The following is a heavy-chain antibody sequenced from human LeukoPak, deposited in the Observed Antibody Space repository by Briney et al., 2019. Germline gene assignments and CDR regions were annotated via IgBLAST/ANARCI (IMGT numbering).Heavy chain of an antibody. CDR1: GFTFSSYE. CDR3: ARDRRTAMVRGVTTDY. Sequence: PGGSLRLSCAASGFTFSSYEMNWVRQAPGKGLEWVSYISSSGSTIYYADSVKGRFTISRDNSKNTLYLQMNSLRAEDTAVYYCARDRRTAMVRGVTTDYWGQGTLVTVSS. V-gene: IGHV3-48*03. J-gene: IGHJ4*02. CDR2: ISSSGSTI. D-gene: IGHD3-10*01.